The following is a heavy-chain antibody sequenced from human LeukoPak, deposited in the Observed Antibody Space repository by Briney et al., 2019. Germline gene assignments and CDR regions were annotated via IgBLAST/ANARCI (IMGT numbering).Heavy chain of an antibody. D-gene: IGHD3-22*01. Sequence: PGRPLRLSCAASGFTFSPYSMNWVRQAPGKGLEWVSSISGSSLYIYYADSVKGRFTISRDNAKNSLYLQMNSLRAEDTAVYYCARDPPYYDNSGYYYDYWGQGTLVTVSS. CDR2: ISGSSLYI. CDR3: ARDPPYYDNSGYYYDY. V-gene: IGHV3-21*01. CDR1: GFTFSPYS. J-gene: IGHJ4*02.